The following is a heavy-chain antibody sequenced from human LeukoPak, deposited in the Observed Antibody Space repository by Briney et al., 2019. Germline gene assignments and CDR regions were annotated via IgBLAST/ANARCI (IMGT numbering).Heavy chain of an antibody. CDR3: ARRLRHLDY. Sequence: GGSLKLSVEPSGLTFISYSRNWFRQAPGKGLEWVSSISSSSSYIYYADSVKGRFTISRDNAKNSLYLQMNSLRAEDTAVYYCARRLRHLDYWGQGTLVTVSS. V-gene: IGHV3-21*01. CDR2: ISSSSSYI. CDR1: GLTFISYS. D-gene: IGHD6-25*01. J-gene: IGHJ4*02.